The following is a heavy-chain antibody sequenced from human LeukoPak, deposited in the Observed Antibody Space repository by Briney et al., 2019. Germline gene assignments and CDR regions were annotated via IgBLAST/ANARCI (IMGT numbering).Heavy chain of an antibody. CDR1: GITIRSSG. Sequence: GGSLRLSCAASGITIRSSGMSWVRQAPAKGLEWVSAISGSGGSTYYADSVKGRFTISRDNSKNTLYLQMNSLRAEDTAVYYCAKDDRIVLVPAMNFDYWGQGTLVTVSS. V-gene: IGHV3-23*01. J-gene: IGHJ4*02. CDR2: ISGSGGST. CDR3: AKDDRIVLVPAMNFDY. D-gene: IGHD2-2*01.